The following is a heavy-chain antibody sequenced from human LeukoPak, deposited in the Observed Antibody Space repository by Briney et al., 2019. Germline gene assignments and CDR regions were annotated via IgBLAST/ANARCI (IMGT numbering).Heavy chain of an antibody. Sequence: QPGGSLRLSCAASGFTFSSYWMHWVRQAPGKGLVWVSRINSDGSSTSYADSVKGQFTISRDNAKNTLYLQMNSLRAEDTAVYYCARDAGFGYYDSSGYYYDYWGQGTLVTVSS. CDR1: GFTFSSYW. V-gene: IGHV3-74*01. D-gene: IGHD3-22*01. CDR3: ARDAGFGYYDSSGYYYDY. CDR2: INSDGSST. J-gene: IGHJ4*02.